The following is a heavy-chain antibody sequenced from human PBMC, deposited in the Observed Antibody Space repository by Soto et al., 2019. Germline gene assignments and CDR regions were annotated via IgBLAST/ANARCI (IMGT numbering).Heavy chain of an antibody. D-gene: IGHD2-21*01. CDR2: LNQDGSQK. CDR3: VRESCVGGWCKGYFQE. CDR1: GFTFSAHW. J-gene: IGHJ1*01. Sequence: EVQLVASGGDLVQPGGSLRISCAASGFTFSAHWLTWVRLAPGKGLEYVATLNQDGSQKYYVDSVKGRFTISRDNARNSLYLQMNSLRVEDTAVYFCVRESCVGGWCKGYFQEWGQGTRVTVSS. V-gene: IGHV3-7*05.